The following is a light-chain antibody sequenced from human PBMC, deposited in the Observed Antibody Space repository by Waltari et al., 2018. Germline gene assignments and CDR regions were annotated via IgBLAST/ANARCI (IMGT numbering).Light chain of an antibody. CDR3: QQSYSTPPT. Sequence: DIQMTQSPSSLSASVGDRVTITCRASQSISSYLNWYQQKQGKAPKLLIYAASSLQSGVPSRFSSSGSGTDFTLTVSSLQPEDFATYYCQQSYSTPPTFGQGTKVEIK. V-gene: IGKV1-39*01. CDR1: QSISSY. CDR2: AAS. J-gene: IGKJ1*01.